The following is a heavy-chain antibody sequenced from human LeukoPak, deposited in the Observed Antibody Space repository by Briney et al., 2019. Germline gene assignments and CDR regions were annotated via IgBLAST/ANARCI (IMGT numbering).Heavy chain of an antibody. D-gene: IGHD6-19*01. CDR1: GFTFSSFA. J-gene: IGHJ3*02. Sequence: GGSLRLSCAASGFTFSSFATSWVRQAPGKGLEWVSGISASGGSTYYADSVKGRFTISRDNSKNTLYLQMNSLRAEDTAVYYCARAVAGTRNAFDIWGQGTMVTVSS. V-gene: IGHV3-23*01. CDR2: ISASGGST. CDR3: ARAVAGTRNAFDI.